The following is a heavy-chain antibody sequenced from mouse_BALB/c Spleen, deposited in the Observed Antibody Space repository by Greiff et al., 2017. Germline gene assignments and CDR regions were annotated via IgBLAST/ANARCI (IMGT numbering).Heavy chain of an antibody. CDR1: GFTFSSYT. CDR3: ARRTSYYFDY. Sequence: EVKVVESGGGLVKPGGSLKLSCAASGFTFSSYTMSWVRQTPEKRLEWVATISSGGSYTYYPDSVKGRFTISRDNAKNTLYLQMSSLKSEDTAMYYCARRTSYYFDYWGQGTTLTVSS. V-gene: IGHV5-6-4*01. CDR2: ISSGGSYT. J-gene: IGHJ2*01.